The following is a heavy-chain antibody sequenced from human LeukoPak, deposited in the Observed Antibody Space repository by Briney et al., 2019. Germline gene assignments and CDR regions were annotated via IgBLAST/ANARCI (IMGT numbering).Heavy chain of an antibody. D-gene: IGHD2-15*01. CDR2: ISGSGGST. CDR3: ASRRSYTYTPFDY. Sequence: GGSLGLSCAASGFTFSSYAMSWVRQAPGKGLEWVSGISGSGGSTHYADSVKGRFTISRDNSKNTLYLQMTSLRAEDTAVYYCASRRSYTYTPFDYWGQGTLVTVSS. J-gene: IGHJ4*02. V-gene: IGHV3-23*01. CDR1: GFTFSSYA.